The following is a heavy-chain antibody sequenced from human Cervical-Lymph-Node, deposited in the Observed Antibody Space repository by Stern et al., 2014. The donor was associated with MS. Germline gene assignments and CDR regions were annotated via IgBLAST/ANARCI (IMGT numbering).Heavy chain of an antibody. J-gene: IGHJ6*02. V-gene: IGHV3-21*01. Sequence: EVHLVESGGGLVKPGGSLRLSCSASGFSFNSYRMNWVRQATGKGLEWVSSISYTRSNIDYADSVKGRFTISRDNAKNSLSLQMNSLRAEDTAVYYCARHFSILTYYYGMDVWCQGTTVTVSS. CDR3: ARHFSILTYYYGMDV. CDR2: ISYTRSNI. CDR1: GFSFNSYR. D-gene: IGHD2/OR15-2a*01.